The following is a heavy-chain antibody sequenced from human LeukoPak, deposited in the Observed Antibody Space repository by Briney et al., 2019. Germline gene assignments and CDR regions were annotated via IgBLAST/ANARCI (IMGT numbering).Heavy chain of an antibody. CDR2: INSDGSST. J-gene: IGHJ4*02. CDR1: GFTFSSYW. Sequence: GGPLRLSCAASGFTFSSYWMHWVRQAPGKGLVWVSRINSDGSSTSYADSVKGRFTVSRDTSKNTLYLQMNSLRAEDTAVYYCAKDPLNTLMVSPTFDYWGQGTLVTVSS. D-gene: IGHD5-18*01. CDR3: AKDPLNTLMVSPTFDY. V-gene: IGHV3-74*01.